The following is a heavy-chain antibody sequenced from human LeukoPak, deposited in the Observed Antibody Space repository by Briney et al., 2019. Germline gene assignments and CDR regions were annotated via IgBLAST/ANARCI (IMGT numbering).Heavy chain of an antibody. D-gene: IGHD6-19*01. CDR2: INHSGST. V-gene: IGHV4-34*01. CDR3: ARPRIAVAGTSLYYYYGMDV. Sequence: PSETLSLTCAVYGGSFSGYYWSWIRQPPGKGLEWIGEINHSGSTNYNPSLKSRVTISVDTSKNQFSLKLSSVTAADTAVYYCARPRIAVAGTSLYYYYGMDVWGQGTTVTVSS. J-gene: IGHJ6*02. CDR1: GGSFSGYY.